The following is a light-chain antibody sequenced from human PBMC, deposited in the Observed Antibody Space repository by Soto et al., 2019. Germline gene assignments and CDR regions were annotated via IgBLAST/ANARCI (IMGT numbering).Light chain of an antibody. Sequence: DIQMTQSPSSVSASVGDRVTISCQASQGISRSLACYQQKPGKAPKLLIYAASTLQSGVQSTFSGSASGTDFTLTISSLQPEDVATYYCHQTYSVPPTFGQGTKVDIK. CDR3: HQTYSVPPT. CDR1: QGISRS. CDR2: AAS. J-gene: IGKJ1*01. V-gene: IGKV1-12*01.